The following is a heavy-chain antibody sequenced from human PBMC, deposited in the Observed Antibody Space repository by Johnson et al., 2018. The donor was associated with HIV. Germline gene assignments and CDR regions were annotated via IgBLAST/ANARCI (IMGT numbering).Heavy chain of an antibody. CDR2: LSWNGAFT. CDR3: ARGFWRQVIPGAFDI. V-gene: IGHV3-20*04. CDR1: GFTFDDYY. D-gene: IGHD2-21*01. J-gene: IGHJ3*02. Sequence: VQLVESGGGVVRPGGSLRLSCAASGFTFDDYYMTWVRQAPWKGLEWVSGLSWNGAFTGCAASVKGRFPISRDNAKNSLYLQMTSLRAEDTALYYCARGFWRQVIPGAFDIWGQGKMVTVSS.